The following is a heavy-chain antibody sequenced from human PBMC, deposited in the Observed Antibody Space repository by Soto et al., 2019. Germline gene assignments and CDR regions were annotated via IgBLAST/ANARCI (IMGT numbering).Heavy chain of an antibody. Sequence: SVKVSCKASGGTFSSYAISWVRQAPGQGLEWMGGIIPIFGTANYAQKFQGRVTITADESTSTAYMELSSLRSEDTAVYYCARALTLWKSLYNYWGQGTLVTVSS. CDR1: GGTFSSYA. V-gene: IGHV1-69*13. CDR3: ARALTLWKSLYNY. J-gene: IGHJ4*02. CDR2: IIPIFGTA. D-gene: IGHD5-18*01.